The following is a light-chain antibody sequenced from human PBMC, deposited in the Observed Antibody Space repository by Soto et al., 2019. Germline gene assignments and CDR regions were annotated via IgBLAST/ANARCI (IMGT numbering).Light chain of an antibody. Sequence: QSVLTQPPSVSGAPGQRVTISCTGSSSNIGAGYVVHWYQQLPGTAPKLLIYGNSNRPSGVPDQFSGSKSGTSASLAITGLQSEDEADYYCEAWDNSLNANVFGSGTQLTVL. CDR3: EAWDNSLNANV. CDR1: SSNIGAGYV. V-gene: IGLV1-40*01. CDR2: GNS. J-gene: IGLJ6*01.